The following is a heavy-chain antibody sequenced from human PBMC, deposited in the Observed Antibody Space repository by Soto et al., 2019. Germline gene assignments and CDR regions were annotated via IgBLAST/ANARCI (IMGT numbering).Heavy chain of an antibody. J-gene: IGHJ2*01. CDR2: INPICGTA. CDR3: ASDNRYSYGFPPWYFDL. V-gene: IGHV1-69*01. CDR1: GGTFSSYA. D-gene: IGHD5-18*01. Sequence: QVQLVQAGAEVKKPGSSVKVSCKASGGTFSSYAISWVRQAPGQGLEWMGGINPICGTANYEQKFQGRVTITVDESSSTAYMEMSRLRSEHAAVYYCASDNRYSYGFPPWYFDLWGSGTLVTVSP.